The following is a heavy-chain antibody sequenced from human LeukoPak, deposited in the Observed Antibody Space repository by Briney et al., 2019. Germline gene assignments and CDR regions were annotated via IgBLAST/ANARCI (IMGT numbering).Heavy chain of an antibody. Sequence: SETLSLTCAVSGGSISSSTYYWSWIRQPPGKGLEWIGYIYYSRSTNYNPFLKSRVTISVDTSKNQFSLKLSSVTAADTAVYYCARAVVDYGDYGLDFDYWGQGTLVTVSS. CDR2: IYYSRST. J-gene: IGHJ4*02. CDR3: ARAVVDYGDYGLDFDY. V-gene: IGHV4-61*01. D-gene: IGHD4-17*01. CDR1: GGSISSSTYY.